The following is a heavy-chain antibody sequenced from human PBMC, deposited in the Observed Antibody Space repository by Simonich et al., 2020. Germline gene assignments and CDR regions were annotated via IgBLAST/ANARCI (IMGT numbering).Heavy chain of an antibody. CDR3: ATGIAARYYYYGMDV. D-gene: IGHD6-6*01. J-gene: IGHJ6*02. Sequence: QVQLVQSGAEVKKPGASVKVSCKASGYTFTGYYMHWVRQAPGQRLERMGRINPNRGGTNYAQNVQGTVTMTRDTTISTAYMELSRLRSDDTAVYYCATGIAARYYYYGMDVWGQGTTVTVSS. CDR2: INPNRGGT. V-gene: IGHV1-2*06. CDR1: GYTFTGYY.